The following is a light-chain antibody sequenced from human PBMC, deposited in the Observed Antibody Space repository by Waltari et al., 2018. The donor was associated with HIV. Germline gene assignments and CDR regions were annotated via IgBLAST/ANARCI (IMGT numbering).Light chain of an antibody. CDR2: WNS. Sequence: SVLTQPPSASRTPGQRVTIPCSGSSSNIGSNYVYWYQYFPGATPKLLIYWNSQRPSGVPDRFSGSKSGTSASLAISGLRPEDETDYYCASWDDSLSGWVFGGGTKVTVL. J-gene: IGLJ3*02. CDR3: ASWDDSLSGWV. CDR1: SSNIGSNY. V-gene: IGLV1-47*01.